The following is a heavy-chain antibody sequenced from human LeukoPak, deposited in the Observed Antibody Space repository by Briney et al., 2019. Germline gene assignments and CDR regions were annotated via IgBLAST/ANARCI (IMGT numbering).Heavy chain of an antibody. J-gene: IGHJ4*02. CDR1: GFTFSSYS. CDR3: AREGQRWLTYFDY. V-gene: IGHV3-21*04. CDR2: ISSSSSYI. Sequence: PGGSLRLSCAASGFTFSSYSMNWVRQAPGKGLEWVSSISSSSSYIYYADSVKGRFTISRDNAKNSLYLQMNSLRAEDTAVYYCAREGQRWLTYFDYWGQGTLVTVSS. D-gene: IGHD5-24*01.